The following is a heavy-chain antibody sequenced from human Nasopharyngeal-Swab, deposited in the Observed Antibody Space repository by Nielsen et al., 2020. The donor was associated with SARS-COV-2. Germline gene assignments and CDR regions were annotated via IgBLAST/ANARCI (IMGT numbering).Heavy chain of an antibody. J-gene: IGHJ4*02. V-gene: IGHV4-59*13. CDR3: ARGFDY. Sequence: SETLSLTCTVSGGSISSYHWSWTRQPPGKGLEWIGYIYYSGSTNYNPSLKSRVTISVDTSKNQFSLKLSSVTAADTAVYYCARGFDYWGQGTLVTVSS. CDR2: IYYSGST. CDR1: GGSISSYH.